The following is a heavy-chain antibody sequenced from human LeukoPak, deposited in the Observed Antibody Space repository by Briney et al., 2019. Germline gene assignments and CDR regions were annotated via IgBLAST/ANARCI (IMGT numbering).Heavy chain of an antibody. D-gene: IGHD5-12*01. J-gene: IGHJ4*02. CDR2: ISPDATNS. CDR3: ATGYRSAYSWDS. Sequence: PGGSLRLSCAASGFTFSVYYMFWVRQAPGKGLVWVSNISPDATNSKYADFVEGRFTISRDNAKNTLYLQLNSLRVEGAAVYYCATGYRSAYSWDSWGQGTLVTVSS. CDR1: GFTFSVYY. V-gene: IGHV3-74*03.